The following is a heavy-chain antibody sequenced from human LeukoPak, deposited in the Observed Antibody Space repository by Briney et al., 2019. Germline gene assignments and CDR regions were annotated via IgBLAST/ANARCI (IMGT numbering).Heavy chain of an antibody. D-gene: IGHD3-22*01. CDR2: ISYDGSNK. CDR3: AKDLVYYYDSSGPGAHDY. CDR1: GFTFSSYG. J-gene: IGHJ4*02. V-gene: IGHV3-30*18. Sequence: GGSLRLSCAASGFTFSSYGMHWVRRAPGKGLEWVAVISYDGSNKYYADSVKGRFTISRDNSKNTLYLQMNSLRAEDTAVYYCAKDLVYYYDSSGPGAHDYWGQGTLVTVSS.